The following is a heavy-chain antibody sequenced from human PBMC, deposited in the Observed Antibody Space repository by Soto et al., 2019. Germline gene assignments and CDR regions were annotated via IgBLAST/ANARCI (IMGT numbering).Heavy chain of an antibody. V-gene: IGHV3-48*03. CDR1: GFTFSYYE. Sequence: EVQLAESGGALVQPGGSLRLSCVGSGFTFSYYEMTWVRQAPGKGLERVAFISHTDRLTHYPDSVKGRFTISRDNAKNSLYLEMTNLRVEDTAVYYCARDTGGASAALGGQGTLVSVSS. CDR2: ISHTDRLT. CDR3: ARDTGGASAAL. J-gene: IGHJ4*02. D-gene: IGHD6-13*01.